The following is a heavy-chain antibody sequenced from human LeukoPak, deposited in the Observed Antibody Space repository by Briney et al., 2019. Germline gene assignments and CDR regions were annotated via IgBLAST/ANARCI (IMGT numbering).Heavy chain of an antibody. V-gene: IGHV4-31*03. CDR2: TYYSGST. CDR3: ARVPYSSSWYGLFDP. CDR1: GTSISRSGYY. D-gene: IGHD6-13*01. Sequence: SETLSLTCTVSGTSISRSGYYWSWIRQHPGKGLECIGFTYYSGSTHYNPSLESRVTISVDTSKNQLSLKLNSVTAADTAVYYCARVPYSSSWYGLFDPWGQGTLVTVSS. J-gene: IGHJ5*02.